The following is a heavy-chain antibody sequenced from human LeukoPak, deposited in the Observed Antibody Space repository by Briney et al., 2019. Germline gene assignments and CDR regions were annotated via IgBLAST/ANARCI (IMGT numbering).Heavy chain of an antibody. CDR1: GFSFRTSW. CDR3: AELGITMIGGV. D-gene: IGHD3-10*02. V-gene: IGHV3-7*01. Sequence: GGSLRLSCGASGFSFRTSWLNWVRQAPGKGLEWVASINPDGSDKYSVDSVKGRFTISRDNAKNSLYLQMNSLRAEDTAVYYCAELGITMIGGVWGKGTTVTISS. J-gene: IGHJ6*04. CDR2: INPDGSDK.